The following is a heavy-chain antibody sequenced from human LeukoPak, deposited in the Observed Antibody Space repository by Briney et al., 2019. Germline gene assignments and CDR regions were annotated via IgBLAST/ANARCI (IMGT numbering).Heavy chain of an antibody. J-gene: IGHJ4*02. CDR1: GGSISSGDYY. Sequence: HPSETLSLTCTVSGGSISSGDYYWSWIRQPPGKGLEWIGYIYYSGSTYYNPSLKSRVTISVDTSKNQFSLKLSSVTAADTAVYYCARVGSSDTAMAQFDYWGQETLVTVSS. V-gene: IGHV4-30-4*08. CDR2: IYYSGST. D-gene: IGHD5-18*01. CDR3: ARVGSSDTAMAQFDY.